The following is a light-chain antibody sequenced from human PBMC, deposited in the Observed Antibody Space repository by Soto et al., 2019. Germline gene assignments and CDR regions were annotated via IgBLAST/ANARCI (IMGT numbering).Light chain of an antibody. CDR3: SSYASGTTRV. V-gene: IGLV2-14*03. J-gene: IGLJ2*01. CDR2: DVT. CDR1: SSDVGGYNF. Sequence: QSALTQPASVSGSPGQSITISCAGTSSDVGGYNFVSWYQQHPGKAPKLIIYDVTNRPSGVSDRFSASKSGSTASLTISGLQAEDEADYYCSSYASGTTRVFGGGTQLTVL.